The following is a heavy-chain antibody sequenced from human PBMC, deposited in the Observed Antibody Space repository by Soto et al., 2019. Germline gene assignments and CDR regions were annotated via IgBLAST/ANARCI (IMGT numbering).Heavy chain of an antibody. CDR3: ARVTYYYDSSGSWAYDAFDI. CDR2: IYSGGST. J-gene: IGHJ3*02. CDR1: GFTVSSTY. Sequence: SLRLSCAASGFTVSSTYMSWVRQAPGKGLEWVSLIYSGGSTYYADSAKGRFTISRDNSKNTLYLQMNSLRAEDTAVYYCARVTYYYDSSGSWAYDAFDIWGQGTMVTVSS. D-gene: IGHD3-22*01. V-gene: IGHV3-66*01.